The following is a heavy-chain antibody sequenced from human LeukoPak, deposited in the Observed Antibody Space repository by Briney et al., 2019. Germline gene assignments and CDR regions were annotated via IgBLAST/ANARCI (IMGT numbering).Heavy chain of an antibody. Sequence: PLETLSLTCAVYGGSFSGYYWSWIRQPPGKGLEWIGEINHSGSTNYNPSLKSRVTISVDTSKNQFSLKLSSVTAADTAVYYCARGSGWIVVVIPNHDAFDIWGQGTMVTVSS. CDR2: INHSGST. D-gene: IGHD3-22*01. CDR1: GGSFSGYY. V-gene: IGHV4-34*01. CDR3: ARGSGWIVVVIPNHDAFDI. J-gene: IGHJ3*02.